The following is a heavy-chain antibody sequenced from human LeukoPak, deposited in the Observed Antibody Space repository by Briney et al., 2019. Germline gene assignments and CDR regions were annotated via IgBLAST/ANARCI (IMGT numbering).Heavy chain of an antibody. D-gene: IGHD3-10*01. CDR2: IYDSGST. J-gene: IGHJ4*02. V-gene: IGHV4-39*01. CDR3: ARSPLPYGAGRGYFDY. CDR1: GGSIRRSYCY. Sequence: SETLSLTCTVSGGSIRRSYCYWGWIRQTPGKGLEWIGSIYDSGSTQYSPSLTSRLTVSVDTSKNQFSLNLTSVTATDTAVYYCARSPLPYGAGRGYFDYWGRGTLVTVSS.